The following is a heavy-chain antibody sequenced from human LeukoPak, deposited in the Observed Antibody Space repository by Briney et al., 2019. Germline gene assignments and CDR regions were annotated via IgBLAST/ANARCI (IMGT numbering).Heavy chain of an antibody. CDR3: AKHVDMATISPLDY. V-gene: IGHV3-23*01. Sequence: QPGGSLRLSCAASGFTYTSYAMSWVRQAPGKGLEWVSGISGSGGGTYYADSVKGRFTISRDNSKNTLYLQMNSLRAEDTAVYFCAKHVDMATISPLDYWGQGTLVTVSS. J-gene: IGHJ4*02. D-gene: IGHD5-24*01. CDR2: ISGSGGGT. CDR1: GFTYTSYA.